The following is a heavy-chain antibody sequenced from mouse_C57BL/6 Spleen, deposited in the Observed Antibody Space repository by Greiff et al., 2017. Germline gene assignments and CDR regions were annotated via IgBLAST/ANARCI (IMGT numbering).Heavy chain of an antibody. CDR2: IRTKANGYTT. J-gene: IGHJ4*01. CDR1: GFTFTDYY. Sequence: EVHLLESGAGLVQPGGSLSLSCAASGFTFTDYYMSWVHQRPGKALEWIGFIRTKANGYTTEYSASVKGRFTISRDNSHSILYLHMNALRAEDSAAYYCARPLCDYAAMDYWGQGTSVTVSS. V-gene: IGHV7-3*01. CDR3: ARPLCDYAAMDY.